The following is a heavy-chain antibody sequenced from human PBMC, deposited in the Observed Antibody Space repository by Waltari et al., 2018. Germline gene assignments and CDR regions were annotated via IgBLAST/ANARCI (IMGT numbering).Heavy chain of an antibody. V-gene: IGHV3-66*02. Sequence: EVQLVASGGGLVQPGGSLRLSCAAYGFTVSSHYMSWVRKAPGKGLEWVSVIYSGGSTYYADSVKGRFTISRDNSKNTLYLQMNSLRAEDTAVYYCARMYYDFWSGYYGGFDYWGQGTLVTVSS. J-gene: IGHJ4*02. CDR1: GFTVSSHY. D-gene: IGHD3-3*01. CDR2: IYSGGST. CDR3: ARMYYDFWSGYYGGFDY.